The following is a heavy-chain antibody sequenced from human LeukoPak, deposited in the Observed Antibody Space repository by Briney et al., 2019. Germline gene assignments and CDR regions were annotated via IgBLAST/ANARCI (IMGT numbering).Heavy chain of an antibody. CDR2: ICYSGST. J-gene: IGHJ4*02. CDR3: ARVGADLTGTPFDY. Sequence: SQTLSLTCPVSGGSISSGGYYWSWIRQHPGKGLEWIGYICYSGSTYHNPSLKSRVTISVDTSKNQFSLQLSTVTAADTAVYYCARVGADLTGTPFDYWGQGTLVTVSS. D-gene: IGHD1/OR15-1a*01. CDR1: GGSISSGGYY. V-gene: IGHV4-31*03.